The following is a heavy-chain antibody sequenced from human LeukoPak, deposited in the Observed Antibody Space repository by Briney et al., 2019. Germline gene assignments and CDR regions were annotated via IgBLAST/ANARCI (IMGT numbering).Heavy chain of an antibody. V-gene: IGHV3-30*03. CDR1: GFSLWTSG. CDR2: TTHDGMYT. J-gene: IGHJ4*02. Sequence: ERSLRLSCAASGFSLWTSGIHWVRQAPGKGLEWLSLTTHDGMYTNYADSVKGRFTISTDTSKNTVYLQMNSLRAEDTAVYYCARRGYGDYAPFDYWGQGTLVTVSS. CDR3: ARRGYGDYAPFDY. D-gene: IGHD4-17*01.